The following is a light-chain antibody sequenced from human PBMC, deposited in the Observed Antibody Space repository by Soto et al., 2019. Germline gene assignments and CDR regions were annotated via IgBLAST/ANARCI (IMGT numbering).Light chain of an antibody. J-gene: IGKJ1*01. CDR1: QGISNY. V-gene: IGKV1-27*01. Sequence: DIQMTQSPSSLSASVGDRVTITCRASQGISNYLAWYQQRPGRVPKLLIYAASTLQSGVPSRFSGSGSGTDFTLTISSPQPADVATYYCQKYLSALWTFGQGTRVEIK. CDR2: AAS. CDR3: QKYLSALWT.